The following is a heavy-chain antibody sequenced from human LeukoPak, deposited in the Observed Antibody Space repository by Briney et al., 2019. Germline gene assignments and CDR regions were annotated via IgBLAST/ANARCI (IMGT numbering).Heavy chain of an antibody. J-gene: IGHJ3*02. CDR1: GGTFSSYA. V-gene: IGHV1-69*13. CDR3: ARVLAEAFDI. CDR2: IIPIFGTA. D-gene: IGHD6-13*01. Sequence: SVKVSCKASGGTFSSYAISWVRQAPGQGFEWMGGIIPIFGTANYAQKFQGRVTITADESTSTAYMELSSLRSEDTAVYYCARVLAEAFDIWGQGTMVTVSS.